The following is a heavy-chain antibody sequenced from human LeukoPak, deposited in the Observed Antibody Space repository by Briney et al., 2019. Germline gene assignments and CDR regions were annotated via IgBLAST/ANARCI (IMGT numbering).Heavy chain of an antibody. Sequence: GGSLRLSCAASGFTFSSYGMHWVRQAPGKGLGWVSSISSSSSYIYYADSVKGRFTISRDNAKNSLYLQMNSLRAEDTAVYYCARDYSGSYPIDYWGQGTLVTVSS. D-gene: IGHD1-26*01. V-gene: IGHV3-21*01. CDR2: ISSSSSYI. J-gene: IGHJ4*02. CDR3: ARDYSGSYPIDY. CDR1: GFTFSSYG.